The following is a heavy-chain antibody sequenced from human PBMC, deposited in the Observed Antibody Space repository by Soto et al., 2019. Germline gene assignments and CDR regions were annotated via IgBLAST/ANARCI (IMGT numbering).Heavy chain of an antibody. CDR1: GGPSNNYG. V-gene: IGHV1-69*01. CDR3: AKLQGSGSYYDDDY. Sequence: QVQLIQSGAEVKTSGSSVKVSCKALGGPSNNYGDSWVRQAPGQGLEWMGGIVPVFGTANYAPKFHGRLRITADDSTRTVHMELRSRTSDDPAVYYCAKLQGSGSYYDDDYWGQGTLVTVSS. CDR2: IVPVFGTA. D-gene: IGHD3-10*01. J-gene: IGHJ4*02.